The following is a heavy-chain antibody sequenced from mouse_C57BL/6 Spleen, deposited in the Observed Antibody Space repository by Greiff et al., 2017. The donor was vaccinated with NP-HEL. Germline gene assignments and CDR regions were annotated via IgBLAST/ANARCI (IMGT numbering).Heavy chain of an antibody. CDR3: ARSLFITTVVATGLDAMDY. Sequence: EVQLQQSVAELVRPGASVKLSCTASGFNIKNTYMHWVKQRPEQGLEWIGRIDPANGNTKYAPKFQGKATITADTSSNTAYLQLSSLTSEDTAIYYCARSLFITTVVATGLDAMDYWGQGTSVTVSS. J-gene: IGHJ4*01. CDR1: GFNIKNTY. D-gene: IGHD1-1*01. CDR2: IDPANGNT. V-gene: IGHV14-3*01.